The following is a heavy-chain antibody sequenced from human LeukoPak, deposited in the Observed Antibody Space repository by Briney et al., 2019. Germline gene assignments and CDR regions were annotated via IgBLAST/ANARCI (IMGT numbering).Heavy chain of an antibody. CDR1: GGSISSYY. CDR3: ARVTYDSSGYYPVYFDY. Sequence: SETLSLTCTVSGGSISSYYWSWIRQPPGKGLEWIGYIYYSGSTNYNPSLKSRVTISVATSKNQFSLKLSSVTAADTAVYYCARVTYDSSGYYPVYFDYWGQGTLVTVSS. V-gene: IGHV4-59*01. J-gene: IGHJ4*02. D-gene: IGHD3-22*01. CDR2: IYYSGST.